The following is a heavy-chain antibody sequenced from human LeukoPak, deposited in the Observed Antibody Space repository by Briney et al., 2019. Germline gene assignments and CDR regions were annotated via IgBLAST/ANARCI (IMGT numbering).Heavy chain of an antibody. Sequence: GGSERLSCTASEFAFGNFYMSWIRQAPGKGLEWVAYIDGRSTAILYADSVRGRFTISRDNSKNSLYLEMNSLTAEDTAVYHCARDYRPYYFDYWGQGALVTVSS. D-gene: IGHD3-16*02. CDR1: EFAFGNFY. CDR3: ARDYRPYYFDY. CDR2: IDGRSTAI. J-gene: IGHJ4*02. V-gene: IGHV3-11*01.